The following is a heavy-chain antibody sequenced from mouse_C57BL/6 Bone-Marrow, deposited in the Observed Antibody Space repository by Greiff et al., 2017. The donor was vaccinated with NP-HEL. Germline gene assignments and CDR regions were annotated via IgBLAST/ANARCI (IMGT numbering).Heavy chain of an antibody. CDR1: GYTFTSYW. Sequence: QVQLQQSGAELARPGASVKLSCKASGYTFTSYWMHWVKQRPGQGLEWIGVIDPSDSYTNYNQKFKGKATLTVDTSSSTAYMQLSSLTSEDSAVYYCARWDSSGYVGYWGQGTTLTVSS. CDR2: IDPSDSYT. CDR3: ARWDSSGYVGY. V-gene: IGHV1-59*01. J-gene: IGHJ2*01. D-gene: IGHD3-2*02.